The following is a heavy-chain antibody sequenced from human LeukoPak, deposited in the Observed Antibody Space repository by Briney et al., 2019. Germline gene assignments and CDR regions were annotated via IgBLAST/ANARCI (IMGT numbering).Heavy chain of an antibody. CDR2: ISGSGGST. D-gene: IGHD1-26*01. V-gene: IGHV3-23*01. Sequence: GGSLRLSCAASGFTFSSYAMSWVRQAPGKGLEWVSAISGSGGSTYYADSVKGRFSICRENSKKTMYLQMNSVRDEDTAVYYCAKAGGGSYQGWFDPWGQGTLVTVSS. CDR3: AKAGGGSYQGWFDP. J-gene: IGHJ5*02. CDR1: GFTFSSYA.